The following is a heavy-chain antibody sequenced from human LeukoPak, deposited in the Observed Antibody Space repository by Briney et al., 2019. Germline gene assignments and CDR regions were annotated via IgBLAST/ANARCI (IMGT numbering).Heavy chain of an antibody. CDR3: ARERGSAFDT. V-gene: IGHV4-59*01. CDR2: IYYSGST. D-gene: IGHD3-16*01. CDR1: GGSISSYY. J-gene: IGHJ3*02. Sequence: SETLSLTCTVSGGSISSYYWSWIRQPPGKGLEWIGFIYYSGSTNYNPSLKSRVTISVDTSKNQFSLKLSSVTAADTAVYYCARERGSAFDTWGQGTMVTASS.